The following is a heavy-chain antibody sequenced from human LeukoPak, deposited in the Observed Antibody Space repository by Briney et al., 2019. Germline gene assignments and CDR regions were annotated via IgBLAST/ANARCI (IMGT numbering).Heavy chain of an antibody. V-gene: IGHV3-48*02. D-gene: IGHD5-24*01. CDR3: ARSRGWLQADY. J-gene: IGHJ4*02. CDR2: IRSSGTAI. Sequence: GGSLGLSCAASGFTFSGYTLIWVRQAPGKGLEWVSYIRSSGTAIYDADSVKGRFTVSRDNAKNSLYLQMNNLRDEDTAVYYCARSRGWLQADYWGQGTLVTVSS. CDR1: GFTFSGYT.